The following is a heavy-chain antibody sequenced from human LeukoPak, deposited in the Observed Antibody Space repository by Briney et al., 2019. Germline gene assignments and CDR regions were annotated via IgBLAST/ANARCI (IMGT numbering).Heavy chain of an antibody. D-gene: IGHD1-1*01. Sequence: TSETLSLTCTVSGDSISSYYWSWIWQPPGKGLEWIGYISYSGSTNYNPSLESRVTISGDTSKNQFSLKLSSVTAADTAFYYCARQSRGTTARLFDYWGQGTLVTVSS. J-gene: IGHJ4*02. V-gene: IGHV4-59*08. CDR1: GDSISSYY. CDR2: ISYSGST. CDR3: ARQSRGTTARLFDY.